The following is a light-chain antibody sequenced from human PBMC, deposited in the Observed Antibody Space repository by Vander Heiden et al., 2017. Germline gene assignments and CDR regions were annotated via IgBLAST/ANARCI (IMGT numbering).Light chain of an antibody. CDR2: GAT. V-gene: IGKV3-15*01. CDR1: QRVSSN. Sequence: EIVMTQSPSTLSVSPGERATLSCRSSQRVSSNLAWYQQKPGQIPRLLKYGATTRATGIPARFSGSGSGTDFTLIISSLQSEDFAVYYCQQYNNWPRTFGQGTKVEIK. J-gene: IGKJ1*01. CDR3: QQYNNWPRT.